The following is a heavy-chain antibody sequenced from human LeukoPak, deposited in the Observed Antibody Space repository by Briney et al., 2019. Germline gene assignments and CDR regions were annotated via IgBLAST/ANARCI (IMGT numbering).Heavy chain of an antibody. J-gene: IGHJ4*02. D-gene: IGHD5-24*01. CDR2: FDPEDGET. CDR1: GYTLTELS. V-gene: IGHV1-24*01. CDR3: ATVGGRWLPIFDY. Sequence: ASVKVSFKVSGYTLTELSMHWVRQAPGKGLEWMGGFDPEDGETIYAQKLQGRVTMTEDTSTDTAYMAVSSLRSEDTAGDNCATVGGRWLPIFDYWGRRTLATVSS.